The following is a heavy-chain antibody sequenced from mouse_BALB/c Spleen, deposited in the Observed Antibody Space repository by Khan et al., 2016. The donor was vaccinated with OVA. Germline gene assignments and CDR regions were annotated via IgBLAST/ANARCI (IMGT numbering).Heavy chain of an antibody. Sequence: QVQLKQSGPGLVAPSQSLSITCTVSGFSLTSYGVHWVRQPPGKGLEWLGVIWAGGSTNYNSALMSRLSISKDKSKSQVFLKMNSLQNDDTAMYYCARLKEKWGQGTSVTVSS. CDR3: ARLKEK. J-gene: IGHJ4*01. CDR1: GFSLTSYG. V-gene: IGHV2-9*02. CDR2: IWAGGST.